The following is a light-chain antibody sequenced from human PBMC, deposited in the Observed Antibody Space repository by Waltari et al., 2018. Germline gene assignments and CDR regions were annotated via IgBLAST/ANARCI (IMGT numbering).Light chain of an antibody. CDR3: MQALEFPLT. V-gene: IGKV2-40*01. Sequence: DIVMTQTPLSLPVTLGETASISRRSSQSLLDSEDGNTYLEWYLQKPGQSPQLLIYEVSNRASGVPDRFSGSGSDTDFTLKISRVEAEDVGVYYCMQALEFPLTFGGGTKVEIK. CDR2: EVS. CDR1: QSLLDSEDGNTY. J-gene: IGKJ4*01.